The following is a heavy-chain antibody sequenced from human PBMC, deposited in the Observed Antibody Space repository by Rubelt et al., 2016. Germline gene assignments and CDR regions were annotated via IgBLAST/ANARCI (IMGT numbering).Heavy chain of an antibody. CDR2: IYYSGST. CDR1: GGSISSSSYY. Sequence: QLQLQESGPGLVKPSETLSLTCTVSGGSISSSSYYWGWIRQPPGKGLEWIGRIYYSGSTYYNPSLKVVVSFAVVSATHRCHQKRGSVTAAETVVIYCAVQPGFLEWLPGSLPCGMDVWGQGTRSPSP. D-gene: IGHD3-3*01. V-gene: IGHV4-39*01. CDR3: AVQPGFLEWLPGSLPCGMDV. J-gene: IGHJ6*02.